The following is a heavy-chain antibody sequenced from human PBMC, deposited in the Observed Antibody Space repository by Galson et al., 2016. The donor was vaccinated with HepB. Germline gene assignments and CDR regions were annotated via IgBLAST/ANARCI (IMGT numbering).Heavy chain of an antibody. Sequence: SVKVSCKASGGTFSNYIINWVRQAPGQGLEWMGGVIPMFGKANYAQKFQVRLKITADETTGTAYMELSSLTSEDTAFYYCAAGIGWGPFDYWGQGTLVTVSS. D-gene: IGHD6-19*01. J-gene: IGHJ4*02. CDR2: VIPMFGKA. CDR3: AAGIGWGPFDY. CDR1: GGTFSNYI. V-gene: IGHV1-69*13.